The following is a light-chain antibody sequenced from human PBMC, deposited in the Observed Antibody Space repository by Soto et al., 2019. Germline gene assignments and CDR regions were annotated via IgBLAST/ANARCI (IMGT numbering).Light chain of an antibody. CDR3: SSFTRSDTLL. CDR2: NVN. CDR1: SSDVGAYDY. V-gene: IGLV2-14*03. Sequence: SALTQPASVSGSPGQSITISCTGTSSDVGAYDYVSWYQHYPGKAPKLMINNVNNRPSGVSTRFSGSKSGNTASLTISGLQAEDEADYYCSSFTRSDTLLFGGGTKLTVL. J-gene: IGLJ2*01.